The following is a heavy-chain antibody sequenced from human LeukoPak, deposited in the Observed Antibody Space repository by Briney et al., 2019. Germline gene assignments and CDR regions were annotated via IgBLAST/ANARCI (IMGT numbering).Heavy chain of an antibody. Sequence: PSETLSLTGTVPGGCSSSYYCSSIRHRARNGPSCSGRIYTSGSTNYNPSLKSRVTMSVDTSKNQFSLKLSSVTAADTAVYYCARENRRYSSGWDLDYWGQGTLVTVSS. CDR3: ARENRRYSSGWDLDY. J-gene: IGHJ4*02. CDR2: IYTSGST. V-gene: IGHV4-4*07. D-gene: IGHD6-19*01. CDR1: GGCSSSYY.